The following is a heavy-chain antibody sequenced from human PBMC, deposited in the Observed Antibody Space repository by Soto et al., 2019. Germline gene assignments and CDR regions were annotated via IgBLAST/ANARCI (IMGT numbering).Heavy chain of an antibody. CDR1: GFALTTGGVG. V-gene: IGHV2-5*02. CDR2: LYWDDDK. CDR3: AHRKDYGSGSTKGGFGY. D-gene: IGHD3-10*01. Sequence: QITLKESGPTLVKPTQTLTLTCTFSGFALTTGGVGVGWIRQPPGKALEWLALLYWDDDKRYSPSLKTRLAITKDTSKHQVVLTLTDMDPVDTATYFCAHRKDYGSGSTKGGFGYWGQGALVTVSS. J-gene: IGHJ4*02.